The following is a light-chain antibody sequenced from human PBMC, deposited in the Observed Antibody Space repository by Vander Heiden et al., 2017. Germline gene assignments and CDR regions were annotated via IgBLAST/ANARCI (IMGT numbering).Light chain of an antibody. CDR2: DVS. Sequence: QSALTQSPSVSGSPGQSITTSCTGTSSDAGGYNQVSWYQQHPGKAPKLMMYDVSNRPSGVPNRFSGSKSGNTVSLTISGLQAEDEADYYCGSYTSSSTRVFGGGTKLTVL. CDR1: SSDAGGYNQ. V-gene: IGLV2-14*01. J-gene: IGLJ3*02. CDR3: GSYTSSSTRV.